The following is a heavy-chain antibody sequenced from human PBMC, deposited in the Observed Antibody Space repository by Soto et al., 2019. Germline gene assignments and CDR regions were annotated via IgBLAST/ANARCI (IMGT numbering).Heavy chain of an antibody. CDR1: GGTFSSYA. CDR3: ARGAPRDCSSTSCYVGGTT. Sequence: QVQLVQSGAEVKKPGSSVKVSCKASGGTFSSYAISWVRQAPGQGLEWMGGIIPIFGTANYAQKFQGRVTITADEATSTAYMELSSLRSEDTAVYYCARGAPRDCSSTSCYVGGTTWGQGTLVTVSS. D-gene: IGHD2-2*01. V-gene: IGHV1-69*01. J-gene: IGHJ5*02. CDR2: IIPIFGTA.